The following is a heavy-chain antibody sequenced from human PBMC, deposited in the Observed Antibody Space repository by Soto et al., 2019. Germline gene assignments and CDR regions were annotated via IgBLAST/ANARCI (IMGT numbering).Heavy chain of an antibody. Sequence: QVQLVESGGGVVQPGRSLRLSCAASGFTFSSYAMHWVRQAPGKGLEWVAVISYDGSNKYYADSVKGRFTISRDNSKNTLYLQMNSLRAEDTAVYYCARGGSQSSGYYGSYGMDVWGQGTTVTVSS. J-gene: IGHJ6*02. D-gene: IGHD3-22*01. CDR2: ISYDGSNK. CDR3: ARGGSQSSGYYGSYGMDV. CDR1: GFTFSSYA. V-gene: IGHV3-30-3*01.